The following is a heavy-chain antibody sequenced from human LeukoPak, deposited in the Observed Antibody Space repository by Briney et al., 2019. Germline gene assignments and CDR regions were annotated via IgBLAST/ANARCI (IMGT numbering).Heavy chain of an antibody. D-gene: IGHD3-10*01. CDR3: AKILASGSGSY. V-gene: IGHV3-23*01. CDR2: ISGSGGST. CDR1: GFTFSTYG. Sequence: GGSLRLSCAASGFTFSTYGMSWVRQAPGKGLEWVSAISGSGGSTYYADSVKGRFTISRDNSKNTLILQMDSLRADDTAIYYCAKILASGSGSYWGQGTLVLVSS. J-gene: IGHJ4*02.